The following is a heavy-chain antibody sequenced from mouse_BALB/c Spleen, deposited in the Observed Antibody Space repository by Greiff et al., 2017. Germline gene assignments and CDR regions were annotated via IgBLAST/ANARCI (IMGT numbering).Heavy chain of an antibody. CDR1: GYTFTDYY. J-gene: IGHJ2*01. CDR2: IYPGSGNT. CDR3: ARGGLLRYYFDY. Sequence: VQLQQSGAELARPGASVKLSCKASGYTFTDYYINWVKQRTGQGLEWIGEIYPGSGNTYYNEKFKGKATLTADKSSSTAYMQLSSLTSEDSAVYFCARGGLLRYYFDYWGQGTTLTVSS. D-gene: IGHD1-1*01. V-gene: IGHV1-77*01.